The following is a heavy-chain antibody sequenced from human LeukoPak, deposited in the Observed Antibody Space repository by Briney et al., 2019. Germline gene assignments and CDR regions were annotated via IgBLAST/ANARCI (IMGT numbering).Heavy chain of an antibody. CDR2: LGSAGDT. Sequence: GGPLRLSCAASGFTYRRYDMHWVRHSAGRGLQWVSGLGSAGDTFYPASVKGRFTISRENAKKSLYLQMNSLRAGDTAVYYCVRAGNAVLGYSGMDVWGQGATVTVSS. D-gene: IGHD2-2*01. V-gene: IGHV3-13*04. CDR3: VRAGNAVLGYSGMDV. CDR1: GFTYRRYD. J-gene: IGHJ6*02.